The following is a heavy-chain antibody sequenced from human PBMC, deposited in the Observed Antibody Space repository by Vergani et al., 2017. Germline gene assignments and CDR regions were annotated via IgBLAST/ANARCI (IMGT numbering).Heavy chain of an antibody. V-gene: IGHV3-11*01. J-gene: IGHJ3*02. CDR3: ARDHRDYNNYPGTCYI. D-gene: IGHD5-24*01. CDR2: ISNSGNTI. CDR1: GFSFSDHY. Sequence: QVQLVESGGGLVKPGGSLRLSCAASGFSFSDHYMTWIRQAPGKGLEWVSYISNSGNTIEYADSVKGRFSISRDNAKSSLFLQMDSLRAEDTAVYYCARDHRDYNNYPGTCYICVQGTMVTVSS.